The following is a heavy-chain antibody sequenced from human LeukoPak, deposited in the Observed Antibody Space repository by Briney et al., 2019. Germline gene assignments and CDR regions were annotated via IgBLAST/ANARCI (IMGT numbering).Heavy chain of an antibody. V-gene: IGHV3-21*01. CDR3: ARGLTYYYDSSGLYDDY. J-gene: IGHJ4*02. D-gene: IGHD3-22*01. CDR2: ISSSSSYI. Sequence: GGSLRLSCAASGFTVSSYSMNWVRQAPGKGLEWVSSISSSSSYIYYADSVKGRFTISRDNAKNSLYLQMNSLRAEDTAVYYCARGLTYYYDSSGLYDDYWGQGTLVTVSS. CDR1: GFTVSSYS.